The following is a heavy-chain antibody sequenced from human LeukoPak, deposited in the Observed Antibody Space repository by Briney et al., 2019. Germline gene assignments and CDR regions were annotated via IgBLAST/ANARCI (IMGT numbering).Heavy chain of an antibody. J-gene: IGHJ4*02. CDR2: TSSSGYTR. V-gene: IGHV3-48*03. Sequence: GGSLRLSCAASGFTFSSYEMNWVRQAPGKGLVWVSYTSSSGYTRYYADSVKGRFTISRDNAKNSLYLQMNSLRAEDTAVYYCARVGQWLVNYWGRGTLVTVSS. CDR1: GFTFSSYE. CDR3: ARVGQWLVNY. D-gene: IGHD6-19*01.